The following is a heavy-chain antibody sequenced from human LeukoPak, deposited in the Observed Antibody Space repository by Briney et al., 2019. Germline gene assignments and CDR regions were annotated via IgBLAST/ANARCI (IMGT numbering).Heavy chain of an antibody. CDR1: GFTFSNYG. V-gene: IGHV3-30*03. Sequence: GGSLRLSCAASGFTFSNYGMHWVRQAPGKGLEWVAVISYDGSDKYYADSVKGRFTISRDNLKNTLYLQMNSLRVDDSAIYYCARDWAREGAYCGGDCRRGHSWFDPWGQGTLVTVSP. J-gene: IGHJ5*02. CDR2: ISYDGSDK. CDR3: ARDWAREGAYCGGDCRRGHSWFDP. D-gene: IGHD2-21*02.